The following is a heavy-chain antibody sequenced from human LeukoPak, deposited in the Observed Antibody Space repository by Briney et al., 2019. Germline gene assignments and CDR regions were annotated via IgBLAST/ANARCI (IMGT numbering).Heavy chain of an antibody. CDR1: GGSISSSSYY. D-gene: IGHD3-22*01. V-gene: IGHV4-39*07. CDR3: ARLSYYDSSGYPDY. J-gene: IGHJ4*02. Sequence: PSETLSLTCTVSGGSISSSSYYWGWIRQPPGKGLEWIGSIYHSGSTNYNPSLKSRVTISVDKSKNQFSLKLSSVTAADTAVYYCARLSYYDSSGYPDYWGQGTLVTVSS. CDR2: IYHSGST.